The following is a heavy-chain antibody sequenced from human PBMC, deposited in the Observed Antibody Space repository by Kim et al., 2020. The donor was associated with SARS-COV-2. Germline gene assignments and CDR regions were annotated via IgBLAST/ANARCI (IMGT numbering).Heavy chain of an antibody. V-gene: IGHV5-10-1*01. J-gene: IGHJ6*02. D-gene: IGHD3-10*01. CDR2: IDPSDSYT. CDR3: VFTMVRGHPKTNYYYYGMDV. CDR1: GYSFTSYW. Sequence: GESLKISCKGSGYSFTSYWISWVRQLPGKGLEWMGRIDPSDSYTNYSPSFQGHVTISADKSISNAYLQWSSLKASDTAMYYCVFTMVRGHPKTNYYYYGMDVWGQGTTVTVSS.